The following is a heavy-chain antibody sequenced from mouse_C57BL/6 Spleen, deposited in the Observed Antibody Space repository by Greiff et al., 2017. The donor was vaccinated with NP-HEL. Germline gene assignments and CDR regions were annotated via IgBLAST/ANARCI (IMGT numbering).Heavy chain of an antibody. CDR2: INPSNGGT. V-gene: IGHV1-53*01. CDR1: GYTFTSYW. D-gene: IGHD2-4*01. Sequence: QVQLKQPGTELVKPGASVKLSCKASGYTFTSYWMHWVKQRPGQGLEWIGNINPSNGGTNYNEKFKSKATLTVDKSSSTAYMQLSSLTSEDSAVYYCARGDYDVRILAYWGQGTLVTVSA. J-gene: IGHJ3*01. CDR3: ARGDYDVRILAY.